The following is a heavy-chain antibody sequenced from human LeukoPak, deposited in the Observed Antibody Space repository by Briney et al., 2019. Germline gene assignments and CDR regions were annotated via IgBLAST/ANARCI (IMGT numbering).Heavy chain of an antibody. V-gene: IGHV3-73*01. CDR2: IRSKASRYAT. D-gene: IGHD3/OR15-3a*01. CDR3: TMDAY. J-gene: IGHJ4*02. CDR1: GFTFSTYS. Sequence: GGSLRLSCAASGFTFSTYSMHWVRQASGKGLEWVGRIRSKASRYATTYDASVKGRFTLSRDDSKNTAYLQMNSLKTEDTAVYYCTMDAYWGQGALVTVSS.